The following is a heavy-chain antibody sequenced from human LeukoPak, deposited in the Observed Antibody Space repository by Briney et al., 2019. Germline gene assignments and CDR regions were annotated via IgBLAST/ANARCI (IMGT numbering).Heavy chain of an antibody. Sequence: PGRSLRLSCAASGFTFSSYGMHWVRQAPGKGLEWVAVISYDGSNKYYADSVKGRFTISRDNSKNTLYLQMNSLRAEDTAVYYCAKAERYSSGWSFQHWGQGTLVTVSS. CDR1: GFTFSSYG. D-gene: IGHD6-19*01. CDR2: ISYDGSNK. V-gene: IGHV3-30*18. J-gene: IGHJ1*01. CDR3: AKAERYSSGWSFQH.